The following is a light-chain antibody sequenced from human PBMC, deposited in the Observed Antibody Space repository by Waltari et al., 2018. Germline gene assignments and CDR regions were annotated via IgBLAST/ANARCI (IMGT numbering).Light chain of an antibody. V-gene: IGKV1-12*01. J-gene: IGKJ2*01. CDR2: AAS. Sequence: DIQMTQSPSSVSASVGDTVTITCRASQDINNWLAWFQQKPEKTPKLLISAASSLRSGVPSRFSGSGFGTDFTLTISNLQPEDFAIYYCQKADSFPPYTFGQGTKVEIQ. CDR3: QKADSFPPYT. CDR1: QDINNW.